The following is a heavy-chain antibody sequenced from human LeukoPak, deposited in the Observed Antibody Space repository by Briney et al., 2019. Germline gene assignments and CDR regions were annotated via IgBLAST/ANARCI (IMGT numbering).Heavy chain of an antibody. V-gene: IGHV3-48*03. D-gene: IGHD3-10*01. CDR2: INPAGTPI. Sequence: GGSLRLSCEASGFSFSTSRMNWVRQAPGKGLEWVAYINPAGTPIHYADSVGGRFTISRDNAKNSLFLQMDGLRAEDTAVYYCARARGYSECGGYPVFDLWGQGALVTVSS. J-gene: IGHJ1*01. CDR1: GFSFSTSR. CDR3: ARARGYSECGGYPVFDL.